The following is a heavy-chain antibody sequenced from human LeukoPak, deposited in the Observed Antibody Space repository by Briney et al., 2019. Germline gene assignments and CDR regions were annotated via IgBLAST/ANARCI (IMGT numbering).Heavy chain of an antibody. CDR1: SGSIRGHY. V-gene: IGHV4-4*07. J-gene: IGHJ4*02. Sequence: PSETLSLTSTVTSGSIRGHYWSGIPQRAGREIQWIGRIYTSGATDNNPSLKSRVTMSIDPSKKEFTLKLTSVAAADTAVYYCARVQYFDFWSSTATPYYFDYWGQGTLVTVSS. D-gene: IGHD3-3*01. CDR3: ARVQYFDFWSSTATPYYFDY. CDR2: IYTSGAT.